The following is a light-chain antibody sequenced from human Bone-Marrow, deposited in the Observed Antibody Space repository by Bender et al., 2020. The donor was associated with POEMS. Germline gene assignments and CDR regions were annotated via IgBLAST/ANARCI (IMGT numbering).Light chain of an antibody. CDR3: QAWDSSTYVV. J-gene: IGLJ2*01. V-gene: IGLV3-1*01. CDR2: QDN. Sequence: SYDLTQPPSVSVSPGQTASLTCPGDNLGDKYASWYQQKPGQSPVLVIYQDNRRPSGIPERFSGSNSENTATLTITGTQAMDEADYFCQAWDSSTYVVFGGGTKLTVL. CDR1: NLGDKY.